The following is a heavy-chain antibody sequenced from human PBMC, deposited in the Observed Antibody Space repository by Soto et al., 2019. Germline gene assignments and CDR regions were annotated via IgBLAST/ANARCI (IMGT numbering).Heavy chain of an antibody. CDR3: AREGIAPKIYSGMDV. Sequence: ASVKVSCKVSGYTLTELSMHWVRQAPGKGLEWMGGFDPEDGDTIYAQKFQGRVTMTEDTSISTAYMELSRLRSDDTAVYYCAREGIAPKIYSGMDVWGQGTTVTVSS. D-gene: IGHD6-13*01. V-gene: IGHV1-24*01. J-gene: IGHJ6*02. CDR2: FDPEDGDT. CDR1: GYTLTELS.